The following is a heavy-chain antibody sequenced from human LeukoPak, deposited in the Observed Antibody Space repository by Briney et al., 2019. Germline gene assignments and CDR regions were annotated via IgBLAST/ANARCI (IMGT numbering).Heavy chain of an antibody. J-gene: IGHJ4*02. Sequence: PGGSLRLSCAVSGFTFSSYWMSWVRQAPGKGLEWVANIKQDGREIYYVDSVRGRFTISRDDAKNSLYLQMNSLRAEDTAVYYCAGDRTLDYWGQGTLVTVSS. CDR2: IKQDGREI. V-gene: IGHV3-7*01. CDR1: GFTFSSYW. CDR3: AGDRTLDY.